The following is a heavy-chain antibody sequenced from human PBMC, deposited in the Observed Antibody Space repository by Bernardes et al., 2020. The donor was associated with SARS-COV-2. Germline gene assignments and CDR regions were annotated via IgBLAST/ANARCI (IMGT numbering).Heavy chain of an antibody. V-gene: IGHV4-34*01. CDR3: ARDRLLGNYYYGMDV. CDR1: GGSFSGYY. J-gene: IGHJ6*02. CDR2: INHSGST. Sequence: SETLSLTCAVYGGSFSGYYWSWIRQPPGKGLEWIGEINHSGSTNYNPSLKSRVTISVDTSKNQFSLKLSSVTAADTAVYYCARDRLLGNYYYGMDVWGQGTTVTVSS. D-gene: IGHD2-15*01.